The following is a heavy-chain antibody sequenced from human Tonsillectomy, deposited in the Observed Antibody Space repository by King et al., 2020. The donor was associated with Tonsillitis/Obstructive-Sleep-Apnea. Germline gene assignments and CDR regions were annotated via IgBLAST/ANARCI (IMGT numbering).Heavy chain of an antibody. D-gene: IGHD3-10*01. Sequence: VQLVESGGGLVQPGESLTLSCAASGITFSKYWMTWVRQAPGKGLEWVANIKTDGSVTQYVDSVKGRFTISRDNAKNSLYLQMSNLRAADTAVYYCARDTNYVDSAIYYDVFDIWGQGTTVIVSS. J-gene: IGHJ3*02. CDR2: IKTDGSVT. V-gene: IGHV3-7*01. CDR3: ARDTNYVDSAIYYDVFDI. CDR1: GITFSKYW.